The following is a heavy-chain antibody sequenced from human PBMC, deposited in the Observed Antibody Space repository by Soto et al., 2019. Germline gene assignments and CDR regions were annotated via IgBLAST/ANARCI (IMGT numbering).Heavy chain of an antibody. V-gene: IGHV4-39*01. CDR1: GGSVSNSGYY. D-gene: IGHD6-19*01. J-gene: IGHJ6*02. CDR2: FYYSGTT. CDR3: ARHKPNTSGWYYYGMDV. Sequence: PSETLSLTCTVSGGSVSNSGYYWGWIRQPPGKGLEWIGSFYYSGTTYYNPSLKSRVTISVDTSKNQFSLKVSSVTAADTAVYYCARHKPNTSGWYYYGMDVWGQGTTVTVSS.